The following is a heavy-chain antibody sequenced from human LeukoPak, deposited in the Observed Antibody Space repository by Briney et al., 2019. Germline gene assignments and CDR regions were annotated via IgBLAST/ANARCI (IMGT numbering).Heavy chain of an antibody. V-gene: IGHV4-31*03. CDR3: ARVSSARNGFDY. J-gene: IGHJ4*02. CDR2: IYYSGST. CDR1: GGSLSSGGYY. Sequence: SETLSLTCTVSGGSLSSGGYYWSWIRQYPGMSLEWIGSIYYSGSTYYTPSLRSGVIISVDTSKSEFALNLTSVTAADTAVYYCARVSSARNGFDYWGQGTLVTVSS. D-gene: IGHD1-14*01.